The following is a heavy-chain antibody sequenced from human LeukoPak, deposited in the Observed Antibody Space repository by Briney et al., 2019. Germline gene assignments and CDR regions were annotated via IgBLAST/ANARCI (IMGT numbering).Heavy chain of an antibody. CDR3: ATQAAGGPLDY. V-gene: IGHV4-39*01. D-gene: IGHD2-15*01. CDR2: VYYSGGT. Sequence: SETLSLTCTVSGGSISSSTYYWGWIRQPPGKGLEWIGTVYYSGGTSYYPSLNSRFTISVDTSKNQFSLKLTSVTAADTAVYYCATQAAGGPLDYWGQGTLVTVSS. J-gene: IGHJ4*02. CDR1: GGSISSSTYY.